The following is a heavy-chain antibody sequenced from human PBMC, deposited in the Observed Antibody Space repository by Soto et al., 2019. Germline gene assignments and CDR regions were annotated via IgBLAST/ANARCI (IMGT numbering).Heavy chain of an antibody. CDR1: GGSFSGYY. CDR3: ARGVGIVAAAGSPGDYYYGMDV. Sequence: SSETLSLTCAVYGGSFSGYYWSWIRQPPGKGLEWIGEINHSGSTNYNPSLKSRVTISVDTSKNQFSLKLSSVTAADTAVYYCARGVGIVAAAGSPGDYYYGMDVWGQGTTVTVSS. D-gene: IGHD6-13*01. CDR2: INHSGST. V-gene: IGHV4-34*01. J-gene: IGHJ6*02.